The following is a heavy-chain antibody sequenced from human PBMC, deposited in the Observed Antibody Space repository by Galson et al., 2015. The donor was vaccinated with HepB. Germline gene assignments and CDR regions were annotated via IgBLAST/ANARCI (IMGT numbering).Heavy chain of an antibody. D-gene: IGHD3-22*01. V-gene: IGHV3-7*03. Sequence: SLRLSCAASGFTFSSYWMSWVRQAPGKGLEWVANIKQDGSEKYYVDSVKGRFTISRDNAKNSLYLQMNSLRAEDTAVYYCAKVYYYDSSGYPAYWGQGTLVTVSS. CDR3: AKVYYYDSSGYPAY. CDR1: GFTFSSYW. J-gene: IGHJ4*02. CDR2: IKQDGSEK.